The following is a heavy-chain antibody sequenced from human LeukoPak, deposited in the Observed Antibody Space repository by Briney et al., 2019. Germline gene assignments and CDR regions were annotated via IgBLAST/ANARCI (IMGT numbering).Heavy chain of an antibody. D-gene: IGHD3-10*01. V-gene: IGHV3-7*01. CDR3: ARPLFGAISPGY. J-gene: IGHJ4*02. CDR1: GFTFSSHW. Sequence: GGSLRLPCAASGFTFSSHWMTWVRQAPGRGLEWVANIKEDGSETFYGDSVKGRFTISRGNAENSLNLQMTNLRPEDTAMYYCARPLFGAISPGYWGQGTLVTASS. CDR2: IKEDGSET.